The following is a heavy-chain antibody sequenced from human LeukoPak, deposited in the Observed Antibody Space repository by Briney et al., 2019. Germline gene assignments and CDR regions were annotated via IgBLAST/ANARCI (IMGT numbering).Heavy chain of an antibody. CDR2: ISVHNGNP. Sequence: ASVKVSCKASGYTFTSYGFNWVRQVPGQGLEWMGWISVHNGNPNYAKKLQGRVTLTTDTSTTTAYMELRNLRSDDTAVYYCARGGSGSYFSWLDPWGQGTLVTVSS. V-gene: IGHV1-18*04. J-gene: IGHJ5*02. D-gene: IGHD3-10*01. CDR1: GYTFTSYG. CDR3: ARGGSGSYFSWLDP.